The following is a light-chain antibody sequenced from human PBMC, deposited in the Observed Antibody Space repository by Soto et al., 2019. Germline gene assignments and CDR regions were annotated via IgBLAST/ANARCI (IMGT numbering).Light chain of an antibody. CDR3: SSYTSSSHVV. J-gene: IGLJ2*01. CDR1: SNDVGGYNF. Sequence: QSALTQPASVSGSPGQSITISCTGTSNDVGGYNFVSWYQQHPGKAPKLIIYEVSNRPSGVSNRFCGSKSGNTASLTISGLQAEDEADYYCSSYTSSSHVVFGGGTKLTVL. V-gene: IGLV2-14*01. CDR2: EVS.